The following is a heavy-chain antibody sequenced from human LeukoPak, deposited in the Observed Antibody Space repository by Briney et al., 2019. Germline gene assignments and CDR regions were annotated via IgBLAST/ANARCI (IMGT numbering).Heavy chain of an antibody. Sequence: PSETLSLTCTVSGGSISSSSYYWGWLRQPPGKGLEWIVSVYYSGSTYYNPSLKSRVTISVDTSKNQFSLKLSAVTAADTAVYYCASFAAGYSSGWPFDYWGQGTLVTVSS. J-gene: IGHJ4*02. CDR3: ASFAAGYSSGWPFDY. D-gene: IGHD6-19*01. CDR2: VYYSGST. V-gene: IGHV4-39*01. CDR1: GGSISSSSYY.